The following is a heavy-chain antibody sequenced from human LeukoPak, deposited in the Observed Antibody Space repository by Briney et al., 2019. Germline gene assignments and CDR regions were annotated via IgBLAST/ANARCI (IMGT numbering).Heavy chain of an antibody. CDR2: INHSGST. CDR1: GGSFSGYY. Sequence: PSETLSLTCAVYGGSFSGYYWSWIRQPPGKGLEWIGEINHSGSTNYNPSLKSRVTISVDTSKNQFSLKLSSVTAADTAVYYCAGGGAAAGTRLPYYFDYWGQGTLVTVSS. J-gene: IGHJ4*02. CDR3: AGGGAAAGTRLPYYFDY. V-gene: IGHV4-34*01. D-gene: IGHD6-13*01.